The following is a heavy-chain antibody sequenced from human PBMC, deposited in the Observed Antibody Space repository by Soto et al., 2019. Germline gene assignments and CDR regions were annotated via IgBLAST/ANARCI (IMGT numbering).Heavy chain of an antibody. D-gene: IGHD6-6*01. CDR3: ARIPSSISNPYYFDY. CDR1: GYSFTTYW. J-gene: IGHJ4*02. Sequence: GESLKISCKGSGYSFTTYWIGWVRQMPGKGLEWMGIIYPGDSDTRYSPSFQGQVTISAGNSISTAYMQWSSLKASDTAIYYCARIPSSISNPYYFDYWGQGALVTVSA. V-gene: IGHV5-51*01. CDR2: IYPGDSDT.